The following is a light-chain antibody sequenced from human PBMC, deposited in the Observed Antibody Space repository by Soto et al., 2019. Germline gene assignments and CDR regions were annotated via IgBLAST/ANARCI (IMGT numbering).Light chain of an antibody. V-gene: IGKV1-5*01. Sequence: DVQMTQSPSTLSASIGDRVTLTCRASESISVWLAWYQQKPGRAPTLLLYDASSLASGVPSRFSGSHTGTEFTLTISRLQPEDCGTYYCQQYYNYPRTFGQGTKLEIK. CDR3: QQYYNYPRT. CDR2: DAS. J-gene: IGKJ2*01. CDR1: ESISVW.